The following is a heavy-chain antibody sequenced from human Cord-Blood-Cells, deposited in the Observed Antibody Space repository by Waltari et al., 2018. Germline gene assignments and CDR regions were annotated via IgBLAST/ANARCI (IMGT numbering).Heavy chain of an antibody. Sequence: QVQLQESGPGLVKPSATLSLTCAVSGYSISSGSSWGWIRQPPGKGLEWIGSIYHSGSTYYNPSLKSRVTISVDTSKNQFSLKLSSVTAADTAVYYCARPANSPGGYFDYWGQGTLVTVSS. J-gene: IGHJ4*02. CDR2: IYHSGST. CDR3: ARPANSPGGYFDY. D-gene: IGHD2-2*01. V-gene: IGHV4-38-2*01. CDR1: GYSISSGSS.